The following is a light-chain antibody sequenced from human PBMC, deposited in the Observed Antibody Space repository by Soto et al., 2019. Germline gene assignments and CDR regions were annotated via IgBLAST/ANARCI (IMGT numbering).Light chain of an antibody. Sequence: QSVLTQPASVSGSPGQSITISCTGSSSDVGSYNLVSWYQQHPGKAPKLMIFEGSNRPSGVSNRFSGSKSGNTASLTISGLQAEDEAAYFCCSYAGNSNYVFGTGTKLTVL. CDR2: EGS. CDR1: SSDVGSYNL. J-gene: IGLJ1*01. CDR3: CSYAGNSNYV. V-gene: IGLV2-23*01.